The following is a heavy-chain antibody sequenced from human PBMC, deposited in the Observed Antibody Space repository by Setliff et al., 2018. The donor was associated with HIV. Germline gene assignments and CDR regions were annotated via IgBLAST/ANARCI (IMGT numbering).Heavy chain of an antibody. CDR1: GFTFSSYS. Sequence: GGSLRLSCAASGFTFSSYSMNWVRQAPGKGLEWVSYISSSSSTIYYADSVKGRFTISRDNAKNSLFLRMNSLGAEDTAVYYCAKAGSGWLEHIDYWGQGTRVTVSS. CDR2: ISSSSSTI. J-gene: IGHJ4*02. CDR3: AKAGSGWLEHIDY. V-gene: IGHV3-48*04. D-gene: IGHD6-19*01.